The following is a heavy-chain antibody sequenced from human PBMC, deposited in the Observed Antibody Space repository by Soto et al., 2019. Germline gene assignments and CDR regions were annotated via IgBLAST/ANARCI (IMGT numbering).Heavy chain of an antibody. CDR1: GGTFSSYA. D-gene: IGHD6-13*01. J-gene: IGHJ6*02. CDR2: IIPIFGTA. CDR3: ARGSSWTGYYYYCGMDV. Sequence: SVKVSCKASGGTFSSYAISWVRQAPGQGLEWMGGIIPIFGTANYAQKFQGRVTITADKSTSTAYMELSSLRSEDTAVYYCARGSSWTGYYYYCGMDVWGQGTTVTVSS. V-gene: IGHV1-69*06.